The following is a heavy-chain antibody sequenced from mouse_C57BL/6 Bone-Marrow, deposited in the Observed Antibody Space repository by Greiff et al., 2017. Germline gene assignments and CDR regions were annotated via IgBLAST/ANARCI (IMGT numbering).Heavy chain of an antibody. CDR3: ARARDGSSRNWYFDV. J-gene: IGHJ1*03. V-gene: IGHV5-4*01. D-gene: IGHD1-1*01. Sequence: EVQGVESGGGLVKPGGSLKLSCAASGFTFSSYAMSWVRQTPEKRLEWVATISDGGSYTSYPDNVKCRFTLSRDNAKNNLYLQMSHLKSEDTAMYYCARARDGSSRNWYFDVWGTGTTVTVSS. CDR2: ISDGGSYT. CDR1: GFTFSSYA.